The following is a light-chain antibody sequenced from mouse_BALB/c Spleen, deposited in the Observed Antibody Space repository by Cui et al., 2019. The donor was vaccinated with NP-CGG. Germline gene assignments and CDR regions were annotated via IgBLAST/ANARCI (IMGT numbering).Light chain of an antibody. Sequence: QAVVTQESALTTSPGETVTLTCRSSTGAVTTSNYANWVQEKPDHLFTGLIGGTNNRAPGVPARFSGSLIGDKAALTITGAQTEDEAIYFCVLWYSNHWVFGGGTKLTFL. V-gene: IGLV1*01. J-gene: IGLJ1*01. CDR3: VLWYSNHWV. CDR2: GTN. CDR1: TGAVTTSNY.